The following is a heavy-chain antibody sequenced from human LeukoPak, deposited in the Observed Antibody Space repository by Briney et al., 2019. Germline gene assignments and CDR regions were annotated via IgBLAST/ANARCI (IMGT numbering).Heavy chain of an antibody. CDR2: ISYDGSNK. J-gene: IGHJ4*02. D-gene: IGHD2-2*01. CDR1: GFTFSSYG. CDR3: ARDLMPYAATLGY. V-gene: IGHV3-30*03. Sequence: PGRSLRLSCAASGFTFSSYGMHWVRQAPGKGLEWVAVISYDGSNKYYADSVKGRFTISRDNSKNTLYLQMNSLRAEDTAVYYCARDLMPYAATLGYWGQGTLVTVSS.